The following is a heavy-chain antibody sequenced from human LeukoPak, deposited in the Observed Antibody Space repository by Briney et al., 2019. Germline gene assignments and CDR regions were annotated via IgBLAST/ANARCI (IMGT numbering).Heavy chain of an antibody. CDR1: GFTSSSYW. CDR3: ARDADYDYVWGSYLNY. V-gene: IGHV3-7*01. D-gene: IGHD3-16*01. J-gene: IGHJ4*02. Sequence: PGGSLRLSCAASGFTSSSYWMSWVRQAPGKGLEWVANIKQDGSEKYYVDSVKGRFTISRDNAKNSLYLQMNSLRAEDTAVYYCARDADYDYVWGSYLNYWGQGTLVTVSS. CDR2: IKQDGSEK.